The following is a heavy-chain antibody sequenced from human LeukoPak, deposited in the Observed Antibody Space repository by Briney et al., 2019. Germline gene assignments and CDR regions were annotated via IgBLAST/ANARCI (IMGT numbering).Heavy chain of an antibody. CDR2: ITGDGAGT. V-gene: IGHV3-43*02. CDR3: TKGRVATVGGAKYAMDV. J-gene: IGHJ6*02. CDR1: GFIFDDYA. Sequence: GGSLRLSCADSGFIFDDYAMHWVRQAPGKGLEWVSLITGDGAGTYYEDSVRGRFTISRDNSKNSLYLIMNSLRTEDTALYYCTKGRVATVGGAKYAMDVWGQGTTVTVSS. D-gene: IGHD5-12*01.